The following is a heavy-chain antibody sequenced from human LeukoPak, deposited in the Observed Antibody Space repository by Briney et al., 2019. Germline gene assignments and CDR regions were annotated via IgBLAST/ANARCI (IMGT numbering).Heavy chain of an antibody. J-gene: IGHJ4*02. CDR3: AKVFGVAVAGTRGFFDY. D-gene: IGHD6-19*01. CDR1: GFTFSTYG. Sequence: PGGSLRLSCAASGFTFSTYGMHWVRQAPGKGLEWVAFIRYDGSIKYYADSVKDRFTISRDNSKSTLYLQLNSLRAEDTALYYCAKVFGVAVAGTRGFFDYWGQGTLVTVSS. CDR2: IRYDGSIK. V-gene: IGHV3-30*02.